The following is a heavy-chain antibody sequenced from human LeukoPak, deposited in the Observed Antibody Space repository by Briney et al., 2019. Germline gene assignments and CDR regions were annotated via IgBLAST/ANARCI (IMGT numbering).Heavy chain of an antibody. CDR1: VYTFTDYY. V-gene: IGHV1-2*02. CDR2: ISPSDGDT. J-gene: IGHJ3*02. D-gene: IGHD2-15*01. CDR3: ARDCSGADGYSGNAFDI. Sequence: RASVKVSCKTSVYTFTDYYMQWVRQAPGQGLEWMGWISPSDGDTKSARKFQGRVTMTRDTSISTAYLELSRLTSDDTAIYYCARDCSGADGYSGNAFDIWGQGTMVTVSS.